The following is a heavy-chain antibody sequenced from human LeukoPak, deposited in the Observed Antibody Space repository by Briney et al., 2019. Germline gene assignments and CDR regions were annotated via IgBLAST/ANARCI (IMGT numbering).Heavy chain of an antibody. V-gene: IGHV1-18*01. CDR2: ISAYNGNT. Sequence: ASVKVSCKASGYTFTSYAFSWVRQAPGQGLEWMGWISAYNGNTNYAQKLQGRVTMTTDTSTSTAYMELRSLRSDDTAVYYCARDDPDYYDSSGYFDYWGQGTLVTVSS. J-gene: IGHJ4*02. D-gene: IGHD3-22*01. CDR3: ARDDPDYYDSSGYFDY. CDR1: GYTFTSYA.